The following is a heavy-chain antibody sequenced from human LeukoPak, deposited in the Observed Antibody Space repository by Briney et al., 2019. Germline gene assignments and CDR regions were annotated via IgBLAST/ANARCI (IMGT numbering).Heavy chain of an antibody. CDR3: ARNYYDSSGYFAFDY. V-gene: IGHV1-18*01. D-gene: IGHD3-22*01. CDR1: GYTFNIYG. J-gene: IGHJ4*02. CDR2: ISPYTGNT. Sequence: GASVKVSCKASGYTFNIYGISWVRRAPGQGLPWMGWISPYTGNTNYTQKFQGRVTMTTDTSTSTAYMELRSLRSDDTAMYYCARNYYDSSGYFAFDYWGQGTLVTVSS.